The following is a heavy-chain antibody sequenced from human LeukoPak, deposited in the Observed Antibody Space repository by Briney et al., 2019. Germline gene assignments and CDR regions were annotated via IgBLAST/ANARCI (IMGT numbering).Heavy chain of an antibody. J-gene: IGHJ4*02. V-gene: IGHV4-59*08. CDR2: IYYSGGT. D-gene: IGHD3-3*01. Sequence: SETLSLTCTVSGGSLSSYYWSWIRQTPGKGLEWIGNIYYSGGTKYNPSLKSRVTISVDTSKNQFSLKLSSVTAADTAVYYCASGDDFWSGWGQGTLVTVSS. CDR1: GGSLSSYY. CDR3: ASGDDFWSG.